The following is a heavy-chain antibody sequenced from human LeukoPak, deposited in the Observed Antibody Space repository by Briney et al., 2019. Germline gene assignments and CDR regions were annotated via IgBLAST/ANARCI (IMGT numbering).Heavy chain of an antibody. V-gene: IGHV1-18*01. CDR1: GYTFTTYG. CDR3: ARDQDIDRGFFQPGGY. J-gene: IGHJ4*02. Sequence: ASVKVSCKASGYTFTTYGINWVRQAPGQGLEWLSWIDTYNGNTNYVQKLQDRVTVTTDTSTSTAYMELRSLRSDDTAVYYCARDQDIDRGFFQPGGYWGQGTLVTVSS. D-gene: IGHD1-14*01. CDR2: IDTYNGNT.